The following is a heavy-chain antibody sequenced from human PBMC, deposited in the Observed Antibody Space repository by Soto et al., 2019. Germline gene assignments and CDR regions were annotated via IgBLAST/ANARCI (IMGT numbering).Heavy chain of an antibody. D-gene: IGHD3-3*01. CDR3: ARESGFLEWSTYYYGMDV. CDR1: GGSISSGGYY. V-gene: IGHV4-31*03. Sequence: SETLSLTCTVSGGSISSGGYYWSWIRQHPGKGLEWIGYIYYSGSTYYNPSLKSRVTISVDTSKNQFSLKRSSVTAADTAVYYCARESGFLEWSTYYYGMDVWGQGTTVTVSS. J-gene: IGHJ6*02. CDR2: IYYSGST.